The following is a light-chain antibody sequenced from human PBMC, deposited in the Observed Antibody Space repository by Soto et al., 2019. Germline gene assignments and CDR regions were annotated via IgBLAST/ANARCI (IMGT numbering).Light chain of an antibody. V-gene: IGLV2-14*01. CDR2: EVS. J-gene: IGLJ1*01. Sequence: QSALTQPASVSGSPGQSITISCTGTSSDVGGYKYVSWYQHHPGKAPKLMIYEVSNRPSGVSNRFSGSKSGNTASLTISGLQTEDAADYYCSSYTSSSTRVFGTGTKATVL. CDR1: SSDVGGYKY. CDR3: SSYTSSSTRV.